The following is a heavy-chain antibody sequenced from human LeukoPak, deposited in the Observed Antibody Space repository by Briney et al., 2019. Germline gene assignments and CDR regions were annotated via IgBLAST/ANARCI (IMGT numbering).Heavy chain of an antibody. V-gene: IGHV4-4*02. CDR3: ARHSGLLYFDY. Sequence: SGTLSLTCAVSGVSISSSEWWIWVRQPPGQGLEWIGEIHRDGRTRYNPSLKSRVTMSMDYSKNQFSLNLSAVAAADTAVYYCARHSGLLYFDYWGQGTLVTVSS. CDR1: GVSISSSEW. J-gene: IGHJ4*02. CDR2: IHRDGRT. D-gene: IGHD3-10*01.